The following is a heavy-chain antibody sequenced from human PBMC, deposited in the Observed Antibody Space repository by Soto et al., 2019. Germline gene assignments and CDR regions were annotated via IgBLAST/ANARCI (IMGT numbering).Heavy chain of an antibody. CDR3: AKDLCDFWSGYCWVDGMDV. Sequence: PGGSLRLSCAASGFTFSSYAMSWVRQAPGKGLEWVSAISGSGGSTYYADSVKGRFTISRDNSKNTLYLQMNSLRAEDTAVYYCAKDLCDFWSGYCWVDGMDVWGQGTTVTVSS. CDR1: GFTFSSYA. D-gene: IGHD3-3*01. CDR2: ISGSGGST. J-gene: IGHJ6*02. V-gene: IGHV3-23*01.